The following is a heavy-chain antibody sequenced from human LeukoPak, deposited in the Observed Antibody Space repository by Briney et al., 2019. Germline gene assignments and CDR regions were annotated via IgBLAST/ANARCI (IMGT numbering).Heavy chain of an antibody. CDR2: ISYDGSNK. Sequence: GGSLRLSCAASGFTFSTCGMHWVRQAPGKGLEWVAVISYDGSNKYYADSVKGRFTISRDNSKNTLYLQMNSLRAEDTAVYYCAKAYSGYSDAFDIWGQGTMVTVSS. D-gene: IGHD5-12*01. CDR3: AKAYSGYSDAFDI. V-gene: IGHV3-30*18. J-gene: IGHJ3*02. CDR1: GFTFSTCG.